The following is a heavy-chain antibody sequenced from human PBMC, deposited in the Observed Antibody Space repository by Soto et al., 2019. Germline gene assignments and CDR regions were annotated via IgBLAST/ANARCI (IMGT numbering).Heavy chain of an antibody. CDR1: GFTFSSYA. CDR3: ARDREMATYTPAY. D-gene: IGHD2-2*02. Sequence: PGGSLRLSCAASGFTFSSYAMHWVRQAPGKGLEWVAVISYDGSNKYYADSVKGRFTISRDNSKNTLYPQMNSLRAEDTAVYYCARDREMATYTPAYWGQGTLVTVSS. V-gene: IGHV3-30-3*01. CDR2: ISYDGSNK. J-gene: IGHJ4*02.